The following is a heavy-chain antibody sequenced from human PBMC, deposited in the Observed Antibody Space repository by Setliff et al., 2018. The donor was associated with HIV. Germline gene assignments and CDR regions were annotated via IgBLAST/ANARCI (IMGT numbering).Heavy chain of an antibody. D-gene: IGHD3-10*01. J-gene: IGHJ6*04. Sequence: ASVKVSCKASGHTFTNVDIHWLRRATGQGLEWMGWMNPNTGVSGYALKFQARVTMTRDTSISTAYMELGSLTSEETAVYYGARGKGVGGVVITGGLDVWGKGTTVTVSS. CDR1: GHTFTNVD. V-gene: IGHV1-8*01. CDR3: ARGKGVGGVVITGGLDV. CDR2: MNPNTGVS.